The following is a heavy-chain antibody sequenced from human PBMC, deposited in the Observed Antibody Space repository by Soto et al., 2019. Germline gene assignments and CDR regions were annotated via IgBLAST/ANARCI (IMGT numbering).Heavy chain of an antibody. V-gene: IGHV3-30*03. J-gene: IGHJ4*02. D-gene: IGHD3-10*01. CDR1: DFDFSSYG. CDR2: SSYDGRET. Sequence: GGSLRLSCAASDFDFSSYGMHWVRQAPGKGLEWVAASSYDGRETFFADSAKGRFTVSKEMSKNTAFLQMNALRHEDTAVYFCARDSGWPILNFDNWGQGTPVTVSS. CDR3: ARDSGWPILNFDN.